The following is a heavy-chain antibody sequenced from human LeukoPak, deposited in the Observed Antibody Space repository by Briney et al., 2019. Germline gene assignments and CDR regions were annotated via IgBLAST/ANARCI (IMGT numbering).Heavy chain of an antibody. V-gene: IGHV4-59*08. CDR1: GGSISSYY. CDR2: IYYSGST. D-gene: IGHD3-16*01. Sequence: SETLSLTCTVSGGSISSYYWSWIRQPPGKGLEWIGYIYYSGSTNYNPSLKSRVTISLDTSKNQFSLKLTSVTAADTAIYFCARDDYGVFDAFDVWGQGTVVTVSS. J-gene: IGHJ3*01. CDR3: ARDDYGVFDAFDV.